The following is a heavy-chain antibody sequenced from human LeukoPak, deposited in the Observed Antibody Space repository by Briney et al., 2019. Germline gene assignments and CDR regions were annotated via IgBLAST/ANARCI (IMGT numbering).Heavy chain of an antibody. J-gene: IGHJ3*02. CDR1: GGSFSGYY. CDR2: IKHNGST. Sequence: SETLSLTCAVYGGSFSGYYCSWIRQPPGKGLEWIGEIKHNGSTNYNPSLKSRVTLSVDTSKNQFSLKLSSVTAADTAVYFCARGPYSYDSSGAFDIWGQGTMVTVSS. V-gene: IGHV4-34*01. CDR3: ARGPYSYDSSGAFDI. D-gene: IGHD3-22*01.